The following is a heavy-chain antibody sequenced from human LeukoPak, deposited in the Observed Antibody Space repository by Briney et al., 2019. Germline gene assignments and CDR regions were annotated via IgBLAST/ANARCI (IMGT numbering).Heavy chain of an antibody. CDR1: GYSISNGYY. V-gene: IGHV4-38-2*02. CDR3: ARHGSGSHTFYYYYMDV. CDR2: IYHRGST. Sequence: SETLSLTCTVSGYSISNGYYWGWIRQPPGKGLEWVGSIYHRGSTYYNPSLRSRVTISLDRSKKKFSLKLSSVTAADTAVYYCARHGSGSHTFYYYYMDVWGKGTTVTISS. J-gene: IGHJ6*03. D-gene: IGHD3-10*01.